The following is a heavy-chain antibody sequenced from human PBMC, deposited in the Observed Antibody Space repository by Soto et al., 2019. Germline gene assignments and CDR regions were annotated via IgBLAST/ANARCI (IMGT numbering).Heavy chain of an antibody. CDR3: ASERRRIAVARSTYAMDV. Sequence: SETLSLTCAVYGGSFSGYYWSWSRQPPWKGLEWIGEINHSGSTNYNPSLKSRVTISVDTSKNQFSLKLSSVTAADTAVYYCASERRRIAVARSTYAMDVWGQGTMVTVSS. J-gene: IGHJ6*02. CDR2: INHSGST. D-gene: IGHD1-26*01. V-gene: IGHV4-34*01. CDR1: GGSFSGYY.